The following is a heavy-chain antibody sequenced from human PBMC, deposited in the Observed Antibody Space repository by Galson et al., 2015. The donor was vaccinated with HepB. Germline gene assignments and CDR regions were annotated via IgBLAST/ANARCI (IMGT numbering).Heavy chain of an antibody. CDR1: GGIFRTYA. CDR3: ARDGASGDYWSGAFNI. Sequence: SVKVSCKASGGIFRTYAISWVRQAPGQGLECIGGIIPAFRTTNYAQKFQGRVTITADESTSADYMELRSLRYEDTALYYCARDGASGDYWSGAFNIWGQGTMVTVS. D-gene: IGHD4-17*01. CDR2: IIPAFRTT. V-gene: IGHV1-69*13. J-gene: IGHJ3*02.